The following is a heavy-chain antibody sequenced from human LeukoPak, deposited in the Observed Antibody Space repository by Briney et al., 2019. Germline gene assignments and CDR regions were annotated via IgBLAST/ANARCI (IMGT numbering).Heavy chain of an antibody. Sequence: GRSLRLSCAASGFTFSSYAMHWVRQAPGKGLEWVAVISYDGSNKYHADSVKGRFTISRDNSKNTLYLQMNSLRAEDTAVYYCVREYPLYWGQGTLVTVSS. V-gene: IGHV3-30*01. CDR3: VREYPLY. J-gene: IGHJ4*02. CDR1: GFTFSSYA. CDR2: ISYDGSNK.